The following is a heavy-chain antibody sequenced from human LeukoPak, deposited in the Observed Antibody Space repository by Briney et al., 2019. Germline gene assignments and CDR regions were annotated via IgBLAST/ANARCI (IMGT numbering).Heavy chain of an antibody. CDR1: GLAFRSVA. J-gene: IGHJ4*02. CDR3: ARPPYNDTETAFYRHFDY. D-gene: IGHD3-9*01. V-gene: IGHV3-74*01. CDR2: IGGEGTTT. Sequence: VRCLSLSCAASGLAFRSVAVSCVGEAARKGVAWGSRIGGEGTTTAYADSLNGRLTISRDNAKSTLSLQTNSLRAEDTAVYYSARPPYNDTETAFYRHFDYWGQGTPVAVSS.